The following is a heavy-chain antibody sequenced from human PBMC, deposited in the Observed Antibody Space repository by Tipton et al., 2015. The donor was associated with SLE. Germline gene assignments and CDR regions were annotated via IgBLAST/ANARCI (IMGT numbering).Heavy chain of an antibody. V-gene: IGHV4-59*12. CDR3: ARDRRGSWAAFDI. J-gene: IGHJ3*02. CDR1: GGSISSYY. D-gene: IGHD1-26*01. Sequence: LRLSCTVSGGSISSYYWSWIRQPPGKGLEWIGYIYYSGSTNYNPSLKSRVTISGDTSKNQFSLKLSSVTAADTAVYYCARDRRGSWAAFDIWGQGTMVTVSS. CDR2: IYYSGST.